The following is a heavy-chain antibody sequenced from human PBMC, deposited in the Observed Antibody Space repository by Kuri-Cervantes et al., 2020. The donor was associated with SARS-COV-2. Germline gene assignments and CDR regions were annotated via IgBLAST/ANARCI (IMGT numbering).Heavy chain of an antibody. Sequence: KVSCKGSGYSFTSYWIGWVRQMPGKGLEWMGIIYPGDSDTRYSPSFQGQVTISADKSISTAYLQRSSLKASDTAMYYCARPGYCSGGSCYSLYYWGQGTLVTVSS. CDR1: GYSFTSYW. J-gene: IGHJ4*02. CDR2: IYPGDSDT. D-gene: IGHD2-15*01. V-gene: IGHV5-51*01. CDR3: ARPGYCSGGSCYSLYY.